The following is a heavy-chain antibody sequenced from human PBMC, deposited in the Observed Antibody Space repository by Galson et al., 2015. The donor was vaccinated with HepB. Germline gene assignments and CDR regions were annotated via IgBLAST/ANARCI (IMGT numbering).Heavy chain of an antibody. CDR2: ISAYNGNT. V-gene: IGHV1-18*01. CDR1: GYTFTSYS. Sequence: SVKVSCKTSGYTFTSYSISWVRQAPGQGLEWMGWISAYNGNTNYAQKLQGRVTMTTDTSTSTANMEMRSLRSDDTAVYYCARIHDFWSGYYLYYYYYMDVWGKGTTVTVSS. D-gene: IGHD3-3*01. J-gene: IGHJ6*03. CDR3: ARIHDFWSGYYLYYYYYMDV.